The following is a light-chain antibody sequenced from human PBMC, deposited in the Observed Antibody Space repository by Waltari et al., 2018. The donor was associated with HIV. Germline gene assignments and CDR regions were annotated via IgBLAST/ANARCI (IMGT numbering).Light chain of an antibody. J-gene: IGKJ1*01. V-gene: IGKV3-15*01. CDR2: SAS. CDR1: QGVDTN. CDR3: QQYNNSPPWS. Sequence: SVITHSPATLSVSPGESATLPCRASQGVDTNLKLYQQKPGPAPRLLIYSASTRDTGVPARFSGSGSGTEFTLTITSLQSEDVAVYYCQQYNNSPPWSFGQGTKVEI.